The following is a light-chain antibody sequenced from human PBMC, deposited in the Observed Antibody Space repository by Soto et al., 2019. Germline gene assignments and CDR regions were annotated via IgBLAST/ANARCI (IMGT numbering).Light chain of an antibody. CDR1: QGISQY. CDR2: TAS. Sequence: DIQLTQSPSFLSASVGDRVAITCRASQGISQYVAWYQQKPGSAPKLLIYTASILQNGVPSRFSGTGSATEFTLTISSLQPEXXATYXXXXVNSYPLTFGGGTKLEIK. CDR3: XXVNSYPLT. V-gene: IGKV1-9*01. J-gene: IGKJ4*01.